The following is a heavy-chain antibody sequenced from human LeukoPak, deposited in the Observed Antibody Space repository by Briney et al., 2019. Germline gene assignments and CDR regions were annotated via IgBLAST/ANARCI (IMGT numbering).Heavy chain of an antibody. Sequence: GGSLRLSCAASGFTFSSYAMSWVRQAPGKGLEWVSAISGSGGSTYYADSVKGRFTISRDNSKNTLYLQMNSLRAEDTAVYYCATDLSGSGPIMKNDAFDIWGQGTMVTVSS. CDR2: ISGSGGST. V-gene: IGHV3-23*01. J-gene: IGHJ3*02. CDR1: GFTFSSYA. D-gene: IGHD3-10*01. CDR3: ATDLSGSGPIMKNDAFDI.